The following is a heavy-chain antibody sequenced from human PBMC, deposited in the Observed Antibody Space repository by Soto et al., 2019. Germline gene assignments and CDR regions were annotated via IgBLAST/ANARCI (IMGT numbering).Heavy chain of an antibody. J-gene: IGHJ6*02. V-gene: IGHV1-69*02. CDR2: IIPVLGVV. CDR3: AKAPNPGSATPSYYGTDV. CDR1: GGTFTSYI. Sequence: QVQLVQSGAEVKKPGSSVKVSCKASGGTFTSYIISWVRQAPGQGLEWMGRIIPVLGVVYYAQKFQGRVTITADTSTNTAYMDLSGLRSDDTAVYYCAKAPNPGSATPSYYGTDVWGQGTTVTVSS. D-gene: IGHD2-15*01.